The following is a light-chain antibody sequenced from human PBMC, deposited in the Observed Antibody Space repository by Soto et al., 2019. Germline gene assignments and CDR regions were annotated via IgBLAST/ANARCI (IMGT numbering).Light chain of an antibody. CDR2: GAS. V-gene: IGKV3-15*01. CDR1: QTVTSN. CDR3: KQYKNWLALT. Sequence: EIVMTQSPATLSVSPGERATLSCRASQTVTSNIAWYQHKPGQAPRLLIYGASTRATGIPARFSGSGSGTEFTLTISGLQSDDFAIYYCKQYKNWLALTFGGGTQVEIK. J-gene: IGKJ4*01.